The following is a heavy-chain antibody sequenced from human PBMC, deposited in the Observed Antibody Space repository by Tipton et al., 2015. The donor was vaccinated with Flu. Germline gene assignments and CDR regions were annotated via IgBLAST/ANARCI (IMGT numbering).Heavy chain of an antibody. CDR1: GDSLGSSYY. Sequence: TLSLTCSVSGDSLGSSYYWAWIRQPPGRGLEWIGNIHTSAGTYYNLSLKSRVTMSVDTSKNQFSLKMSSVTAADTAVYYCARTYGPVNWFDPWGQGTLVTVSS. V-gene: IGHV4-38-2*01. CDR3: ARTYGPVNWFDP. D-gene: IGHD3-10*01. J-gene: IGHJ5*02. CDR2: IHTSAGT.